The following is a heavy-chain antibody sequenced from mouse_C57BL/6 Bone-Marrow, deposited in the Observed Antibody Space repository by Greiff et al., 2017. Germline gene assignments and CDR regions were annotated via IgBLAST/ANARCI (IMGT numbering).Heavy chain of an antibody. V-gene: IGHV1-15*01. CDR1: GYTFTDYE. J-gene: IGHJ2*01. CDR3: TRANWDPIDY. Sequence: QVQLQQSGAELVRPGASVTLSCKASGYTFTDYEMHWVQQTPVHGLEWIGAIDPETGGTAYNQKFKGKAILTADKSSSTAYMELRSLTSEDSAVYYCTRANWDPIDYWGQGTTLTVSS. CDR2: IDPETGGT. D-gene: IGHD4-1*01.